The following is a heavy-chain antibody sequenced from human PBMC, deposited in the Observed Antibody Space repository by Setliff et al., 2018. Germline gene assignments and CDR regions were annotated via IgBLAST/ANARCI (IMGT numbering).Heavy chain of an antibody. V-gene: IGHV1-18*04. CDR3: SRLVRFCTRTSCQRLSGGEF. J-gene: IGHJ4*02. CDR1: GYTFTNSI. CDR2: ISAYNGNT. Sequence: GASVKVSCKASGYTFTNSIMNWVRQAPGQGLEWMGWISAYNGNTYHAQKFQDRLSMTTDTSTSTAYMELRSLGSDDTAVYYCSRLVRFCTRTSCQRLSGGEFWGQGTLVTVSS. D-gene: IGHD2-8*01.